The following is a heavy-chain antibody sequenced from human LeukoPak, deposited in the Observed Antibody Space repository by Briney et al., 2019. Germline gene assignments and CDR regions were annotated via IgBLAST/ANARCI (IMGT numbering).Heavy chain of an antibody. CDR3: AKDMERYYDFWSGYYNGFDP. CDR1: GFTFDDYA. CDR2: ISGDGGST. V-gene: IGHV3-43*02. J-gene: IGHJ5*02. D-gene: IGHD3-3*01. Sequence: GGSLILSCAASGFTFDDYAMHWVRQAPGKGLEWVSLISGDGGSTYYADSVKGRFTISRDNSKNSLYLQMDSLRTEDTALYYCAKDMERYYDFWSGYYNGFDPWGQGTLVTASS.